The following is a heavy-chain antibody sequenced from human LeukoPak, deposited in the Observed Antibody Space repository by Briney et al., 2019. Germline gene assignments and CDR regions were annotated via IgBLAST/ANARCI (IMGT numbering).Heavy chain of an antibody. J-gene: IGHJ4*02. CDR1: GGSINSNY. D-gene: IGHD2-21*02. V-gene: IGHV4-59*01. CDR3: ARLSPSYIVVVTAIGGYFDY. CDR2: IYYSGST. Sequence: SETLSLTCTVSGGSINSNYWSWIRQPPGKGLEWIGYIYYSGSTNYNPSLKSRVTISVDTSKNQFSLKLSSVTAADTAVYYCARLSPSYIVVVTAIGGYFDYWGQGTLVTVSS.